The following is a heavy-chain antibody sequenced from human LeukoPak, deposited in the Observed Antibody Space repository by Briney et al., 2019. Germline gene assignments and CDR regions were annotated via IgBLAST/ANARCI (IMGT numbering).Heavy chain of an antibody. Sequence: GGSLRLSYAASGFSFSDYVMTWVRQAPGKGLEWVSSISANGGGTYYADSVKGRFTISRDNSKNTLFLQMNSLRAEDTAVYYCAKVAYDFPPVGYWGQGTLVTVSS. V-gene: IGHV3-23*01. CDR3: AKVAYDFPPVGY. J-gene: IGHJ4*02. CDR1: GFSFSDYV. CDR2: ISANGGGT. D-gene: IGHD3-3*01.